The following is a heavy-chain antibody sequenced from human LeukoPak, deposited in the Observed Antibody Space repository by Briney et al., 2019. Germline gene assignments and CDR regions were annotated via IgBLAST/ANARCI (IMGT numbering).Heavy chain of an antibody. J-gene: IGHJ3*02. Sequence: GGSLRLSCAASGFTSSSYWMHWVRQAPGKGLVWVSRINSDGSSTSYADSVKGRFTISRDNAKNTLYLQMNSLRAEDTAVYYCARASSGWSHDAFDIWGQGTMVTVSS. D-gene: IGHD6-19*01. CDR2: INSDGSST. CDR3: ARASSGWSHDAFDI. CDR1: GFTSSSYW. V-gene: IGHV3-74*01.